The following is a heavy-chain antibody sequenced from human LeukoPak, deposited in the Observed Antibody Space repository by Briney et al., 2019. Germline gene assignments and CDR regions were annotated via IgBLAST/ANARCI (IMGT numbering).Heavy chain of an antibody. CDR1: GFTFSSYG. Sequence: QTGGSLRLSCAAPGFTFSSYGMHWVREAPGKGLEGVAVISYDGSNKYYADSVKGRFTISRDNSRNTLYLQMNSLRAEDTAVYYCATGGSESYYRLDYWGQGTLVPVSS. CDR2: ISYDGSNK. D-gene: IGHD3-10*01. V-gene: IGHV3-30*03. CDR3: ATGGSESYYRLDY. J-gene: IGHJ4*02.